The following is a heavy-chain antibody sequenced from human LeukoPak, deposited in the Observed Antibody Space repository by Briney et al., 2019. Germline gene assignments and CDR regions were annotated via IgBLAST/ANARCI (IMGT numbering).Heavy chain of an antibody. CDR2: INWNGGST. J-gene: IGHJ6*03. D-gene: IGHD2-2*01. V-gene: IGHV3-20*01. CDR3: ARALKKGVPADRLYYYMDV. CDR1: GFTFDDYG. Sequence: GGSLRLSCAASGFTFDDYGMSWVRQAPGKGLEWVSGINWNGGSTGYADSVKGRFTISRDNAKNSLYLQMNSLRAEDTALYHCARALKKGVPADRLYYYMDVWGKGTTVTISS.